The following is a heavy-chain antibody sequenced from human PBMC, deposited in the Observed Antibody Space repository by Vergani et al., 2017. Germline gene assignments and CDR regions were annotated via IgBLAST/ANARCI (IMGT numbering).Heavy chain of an antibody. CDR1: GGTFSSYA. CDR2: IIPIFGTA. V-gene: IGHV1-69*01. CDR3: ARRDITIFGVVIIRSYYYYGMDF. D-gene: IGHD3-3*01. Sequence: QVQLVQSGAEVKKPGSSVKVSCKASGGTFSSYAISWVRQAPGQGLEWMGGIIPIFGTANYAQKFQGRVTITADESTSTAYMELSSLRSEDTAVYYCARRDITIFGVVIIRSYYYYGMDFWGQGTTVTVSS. J-gene: IGHJ6*02.